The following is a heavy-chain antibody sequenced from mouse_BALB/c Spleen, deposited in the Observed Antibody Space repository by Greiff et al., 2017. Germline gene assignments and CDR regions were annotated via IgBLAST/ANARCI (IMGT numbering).Heavy chain of an antibody. CDR1: GFTFSSYG. CDR3: ARARGFAY. Sequence: EVMLVESGGGLVQPGGSLKLSCAASGFTFSSYGMSWVRQTPDKRLELVATISSNGGSTYYPDSVKGRFTISRDNAKNTRYLQMSSLKSEDTAMYNSARARGFAYGGQGTLVTVSA. J-gene: IGHJ3*01. V-gene: IGHV5-6-3*01. CDR2: ISSNGGST.